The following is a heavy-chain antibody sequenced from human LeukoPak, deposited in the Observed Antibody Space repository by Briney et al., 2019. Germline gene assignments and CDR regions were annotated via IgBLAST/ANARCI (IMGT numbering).Heavy chain of an antibody. CDR3: AREGGYEILTGYQDY. V-gene: IGHV1-2*02. CDR1: GYIFPTYF. D-gene: IGHD3-9*01. CDR2: INPNNGDT. J-gene: IGHJ4*02. Sequence: ASVKVSCKASGYIFPTYFIHWVRQAPGQGLEWMGWINPNNGDTNYVQKFQGSVHMTRDTSISTAYMELTRLRSDDTAVYYCAREGGYEILTGYQDYWGQGTLVTVSS.